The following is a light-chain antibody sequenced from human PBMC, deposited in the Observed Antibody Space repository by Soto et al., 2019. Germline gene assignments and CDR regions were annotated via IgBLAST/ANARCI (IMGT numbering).Light chain of an antibody. Sequence: QSVLTQAPSASGTPGQRVTISCYGSTSNIGSNFVYWFQQLPGTAPKLLFYMDDQLPSGVPYRFSGSKSGTSASLAISGLRSDDEADYYCAAWDGSLRGVVFGGGTKVTVL. V-gene: IGLV1-47*01. CDR1: TSNIGSNF. J-gene: IGLJ3*02. CDR3: AAWDGSLRGVV. CDR2: MDD.